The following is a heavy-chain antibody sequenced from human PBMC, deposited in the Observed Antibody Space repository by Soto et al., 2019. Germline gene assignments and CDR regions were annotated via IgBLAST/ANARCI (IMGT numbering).Heavy chain of an antibody. D-gene: IGHD3-3*01. J-gene: IGHJ6*02. Sequence: XATLSLTCVVYGGSFSGYDWSWIRQPPGKGLEWIGEINHSGSTNSNPSLNSRVTISVDTSKNQFSLKLSSVTAADTAVYYCARGALGYDFWSGSTYYGMDVWGQGTTVTRLL. V-gene: IGHV4-34*01. CDR2: INHSGST. CDR3: ARGALGYDFWSGSTYYGMDV. CDR1: GGSFSGYD.